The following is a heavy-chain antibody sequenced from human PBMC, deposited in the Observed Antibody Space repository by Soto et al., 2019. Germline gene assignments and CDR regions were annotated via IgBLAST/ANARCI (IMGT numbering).Heavy chain of an antibody. CDR3: ARGKGTRENWLDP. Sequence: PSETLSLTCAVSGGSISSSNWWSWVRQPPGKGLEWIGEIYHSGSTNYNPSLKSRVTISVDKSKNQFSLKLSSVTAADTAVYYCARGKGTRENWLDPWGQGTLVTVYS. D-gene: IGHD3-10*01. V-gene: IGHV4-4*02. CDR1: GGSISSSNW. CDR2: IYHSGST. J-gene: IGHJ5*02.